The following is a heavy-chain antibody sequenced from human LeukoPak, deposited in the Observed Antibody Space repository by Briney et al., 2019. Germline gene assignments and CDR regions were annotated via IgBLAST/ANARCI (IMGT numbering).Heavy chain of an antibody. CDR2: IIPIFGTT. V-gene: IGHV1-69*13. Sequence: SVKVSCKASGGTFSSYAITWVRQAPGQGLEWVGGIIPIFGTTKYAQKFQGRATITADASATTAYMELVSLTSGDTAVYYCARDASSYGGKSWGEGYWGQGTRVTASS. D-gene: IGHD4-17*01. CDR3: ARDASSYGGKSWGEGY. CDR1: GGTFSSYA. J-gene: IGHJ4*02.